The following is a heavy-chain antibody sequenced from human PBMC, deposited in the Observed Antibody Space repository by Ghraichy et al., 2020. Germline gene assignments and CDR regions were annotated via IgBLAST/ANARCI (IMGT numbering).Heavy chain of an antibody. D-gene: IGHD4-17*01. CDR3: ARVWEAYGDYEWGGDAFDI. J-gene: IGHJ3*02. CDR1: GGSISSSNW. CDR2: IYHSGST. V-gene: IGHV4-4*02. Sequence: SETLSLTCAVSGGSISSSNWWSWVRQPPGKGLEWIGEIYHSGSTNYNPSLKSRVTISVDKSKNQFSLKLSSVTAADTAVYYCARVWEAYGDYEWGGDAFDIWGQGTMVTVSS.